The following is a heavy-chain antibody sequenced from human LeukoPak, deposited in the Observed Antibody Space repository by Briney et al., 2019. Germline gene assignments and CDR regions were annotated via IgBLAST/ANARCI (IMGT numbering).Heavy chain of an antibody. V-gene: IGHV4-4*07. CDR1: GGSITTNF. D-gene: IGHD6-19*01. J-gene: IGHJ4*02. Sequence: ETLSLTCSVSGGSITTNFWSWVRQTPGKGLEGIACIYSSGSPTLNPSIRSGVTVSLDAPNKQFSLSLRSVTAADTAVYFCARVGGSGWYYFDSWGRGMLVTV. CDR3: ARVGGSGWYYFDS. CDR2: IYSSGSP.